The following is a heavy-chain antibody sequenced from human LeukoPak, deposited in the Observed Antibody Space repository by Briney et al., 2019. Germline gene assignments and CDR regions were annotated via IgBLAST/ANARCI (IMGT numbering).Heavy chain of an antibody. J-gene: IGHJ1*01. CDR1: GGTFSSYA. V-gene: IGHV1-69*01. CDR3: ASPDYGDYPEYFQH. CDR2: IIPIFGTA. D-gene: IGHD4-17*01. Sequence: ASVRVSCKASGGTFSSYAISWVRQAPGQGLEWMGGIIPIFGTANYAQKFQGRVTITADESTSTAYMELSSLRSEDTAVYYCASPDYGDYPEYFQHWGQGTLVTVSS.